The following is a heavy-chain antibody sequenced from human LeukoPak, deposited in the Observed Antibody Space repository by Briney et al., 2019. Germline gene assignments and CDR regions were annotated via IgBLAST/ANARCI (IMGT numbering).Heavy chain of an antibody. CDR1: GFTFRKHG. Sequence: GRSLRLSCAASGFTFRKHGMHWVRQAPGKGPERVPVMWDDGSNKYYARSVEGRSTISRDNSKDTLYLQMNSLRVEDTALYYRASSIDRLGATIDFWGQGTMVTVYS. CDR3: ASSIDRLGATIDF. D-gene: IGHD7-27*01. J-gene: IGHJ4*02. CDR2: MWDDGSNK. V-gene: IGHV3-33*01.